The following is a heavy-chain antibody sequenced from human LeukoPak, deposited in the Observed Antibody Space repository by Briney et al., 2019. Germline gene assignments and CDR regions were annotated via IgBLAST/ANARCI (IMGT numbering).Heavy chain of an antibody. D-gene: IGHD3-16*02. CDR1: GGSISSYY. Sequence: SETLSLTCTVSGGSISSYYWSWIRQPPGKGLEWIGYIYYSGSTNYNPSLKSRVTISVDTSKNQFSLKLSSVTAADTAVYYCARGRLRLGELSPSSSFDYWGQGTLVTVSS. V-gene: IGHV4-59*12. CDR2: IYYSGST. CDR3: ARGRLRLGELSPSSSFDY. J-gene: IGHJ4*02.